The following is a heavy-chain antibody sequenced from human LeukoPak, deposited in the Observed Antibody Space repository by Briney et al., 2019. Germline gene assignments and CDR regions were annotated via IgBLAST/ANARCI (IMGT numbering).Heavy chain of an antibody. CDR2: IYYSGST. V-gene: IGHV4-39*01. D-gene: IGHD3-22*01. CDR1: GGSISSSSYY. CDR3: ASGPYYYDSSGYPPGPYYFDY. Sequence: PSETLSLTCTVSGGSISSSSYYWGWIRQPPEKGLEWIGSIYYSGSTYYNPSLKSRVTISVDTSKNQFSLKLSSVTAADTAVYYCASGPYYYDSSGYPPGPYYFDYWGQGTLVTVSS. J-gene: IGHJ4*02.